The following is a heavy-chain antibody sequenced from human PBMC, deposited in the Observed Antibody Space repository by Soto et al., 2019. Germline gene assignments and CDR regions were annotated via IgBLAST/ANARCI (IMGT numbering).Heavy chain of an antibody. J-gene: IGHJ6*02. CDR3: ANDVFQEDV. CDR1: GFTFSSFA. V-gene: IGHV3-30-3*02. CDR2: ILSDGSNK. Sequence: QVQLVESGGGVVQPGRSLRLSCAASGFTFSSFAMHWVRQAPGKGLEWVAVILSDGSNKWYADSVKGRFTISRDNSKKTLYLQMNSLRAEDTAVYYCANDVFQEDVWGQGTTVTVSS.